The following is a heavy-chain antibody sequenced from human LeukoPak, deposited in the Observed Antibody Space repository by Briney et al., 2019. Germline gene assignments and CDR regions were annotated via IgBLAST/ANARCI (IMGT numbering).Heavy chain of an antibody. CDR1: GFTFSSYS. CDR3: AREPNYYDSSGYSTS. CDR2: ISSSSSYI. J-gene: IGHJ4*02. D-gene: IGHD3-22*01. Sequence: GRSLRLSCAASGFTFSSYSMNWVRQAPGKGLEWVSSISSSSSYIYYADSVKGRFTISRDNAKNSLYLQMNSLRAEDTAVYYCAREPNYYDSSGYSTSGGQGTLVTVSS. V-gene: IGHV3-21*01.